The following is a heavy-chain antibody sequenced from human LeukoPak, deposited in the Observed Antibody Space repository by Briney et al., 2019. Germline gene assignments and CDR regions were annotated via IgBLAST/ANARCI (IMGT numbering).Heavy chain of an antibody. J-gene: IGHJ6*02. CDR1: GFTFSSSG. CDR2: IRKDGSKK. Sequence: GGSLRLSCAASGFTFSSSGMHWVRQAPGKGLEWVAFIRKDGSKKYYGDSVKGRFTISRDNSKNTLDLQMNSLRGEDTAEYYCAKGYAYSMDVWGQGTTVTVSS. D-gene: IGHD2-8*01. V-gene: IGHV3-30*02. CDR3: AKGYAYSMDV.